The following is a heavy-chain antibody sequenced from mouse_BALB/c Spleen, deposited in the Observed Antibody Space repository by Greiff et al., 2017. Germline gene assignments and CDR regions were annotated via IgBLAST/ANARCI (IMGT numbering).Heavy chain of an antibody. CDR2: IDPANGNT. Sequence: EVQLQQSGAELVRSGASVKLSCTASGFNIKDYYMHWVKQRPEQGLEWIGRIDPANGNTKYDPKFQGKATITADTSSNTAYLQLSSLTSEDTAVYYFAFYYGSSYEAYWGQGTLVTVSA. CDR1: GFNIKDYY. D-gene: IGHD1-1*01. V-gene: IGHV14-3*02. J-gene: IGHJ3*01. CDR3: AFYYGSSYEAY.